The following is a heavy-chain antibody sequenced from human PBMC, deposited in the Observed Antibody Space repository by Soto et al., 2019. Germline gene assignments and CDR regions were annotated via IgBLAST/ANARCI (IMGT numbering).Heavy chain of an antibody. CDR3: ARGGALIAAAGTSDAFDI. V-gene: IGHV4-31*03. Sequence: KPSETLSLTCTVSGGSISSGGYYWSWIRQHPGKGLEWIGYIYYSGSTYYNPSLKSRVTISVDTSKNQFSLKLSSVTAADTAVYYCARGGALIAAAGTSDAFDIWGQGTMVTVSS. D-gene: IGHD6-13*01. CDR1: GGSISSGGYY. J-gene: IGHJ3*02. CDR2: IYYSGST.